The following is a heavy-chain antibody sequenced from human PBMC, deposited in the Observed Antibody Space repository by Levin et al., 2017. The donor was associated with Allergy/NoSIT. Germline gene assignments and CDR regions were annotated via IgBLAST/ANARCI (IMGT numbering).Heavy chain of an antibody. CDR2: VYNDGST. J-gene: IGHJ6*03. Sequence: SCAVSGITVSSTYMTWVRQAPGKGLEWVSVVYNDGSTYYGDSVRGRFTISRDSSKNTLYLQMNSLRVEDTAVYYCAGDSKYCSGGSCNFMDVWGKGTTVTVSS. CDR1: GITVSSTY. D-gene: IGHD2-15*01. CDR3: AGDSKYCSGGSCNFMDV. V-gene: IGHV3-66*01.